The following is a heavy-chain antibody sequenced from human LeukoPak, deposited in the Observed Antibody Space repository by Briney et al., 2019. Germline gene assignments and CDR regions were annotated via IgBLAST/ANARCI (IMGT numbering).Heavy chain of an antibody. CDR1: GFTFSSYS. V-gene: IGHV3-21*01. CDR2: ISSSSSYI. D-gene: IGHD3-22*01. Sequence: PGGSLRLSCAASGFTFSSYSMNWVRQAPGKGLEWVSSISSSSSYIYYADSVKGRFTISRDNAKNSLYLQMNSLRAEDTAVYYCARPHYYDSSGYRKSPDYWGQGTLVTVSS. CDR3: ARPHYYDSSGYRKSPDY. J-gene: IGHJ4*02.